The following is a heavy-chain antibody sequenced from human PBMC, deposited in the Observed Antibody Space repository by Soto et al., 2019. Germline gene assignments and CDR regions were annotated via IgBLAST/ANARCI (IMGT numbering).Heavy chain of an antibody. CDR3: ARVFCSGGSCY. D-gene: IGHD2-15*01. CDR2: ITHSGTT. Sequence: GASFSRFYCGRVRQSPGKGLEWIGAITHSGTTNYSPSLKSRVTISVDTSKNHFFLSLSSVSAADRGVYYFARVFCSGGSCY. CDR1: GASFSRFY. V-gene: IGHV4-34*01. J-gene: IGHJ4*03.